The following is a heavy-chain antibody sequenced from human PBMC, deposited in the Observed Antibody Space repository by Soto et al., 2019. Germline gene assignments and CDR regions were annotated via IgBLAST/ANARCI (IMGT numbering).Heavy chain of an antibody. V-gene: IGHV3-53*04. D-gene: IGHD3-22*01. J-gene: IGHJ5*02. CDR2: IYSGGST. Sequence: PGGSLRLSCAASGFTVSSNYMSWVRQAPGKGLEWVSVIYSGGSTYYADSVKGRFTISRHNSKNTLYLQMNSLRAEDTAVYYCAREFLYYYDSSGYYSSWFDPWGQGTLVTVSS. CDR3: AREFLYYYDSSGYYSSWFDP. CDR1: GFTVSSNY.